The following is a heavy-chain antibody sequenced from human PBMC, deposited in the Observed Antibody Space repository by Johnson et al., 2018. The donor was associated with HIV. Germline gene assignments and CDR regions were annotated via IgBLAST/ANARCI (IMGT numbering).Heavy chain of an antibody. Sequence: QLVESGGGVVQPGRSLRLSCAASGFTFSNYAIHWVRQAPGKGLEWVAVISSDGNNKHYADSVKGRFSISRDNSKNTLYLQMNSLRVEDTAVYYCASEIVYDILTGAFDIWGQGTMVTVSS. CDR2: ISSDGNNK. CDR1: GFTFSNYA. J-gene: IGHJ3*02. CDR3: ASEIVYDILTGAFDI. D-gene: IGHD3-9*01. V-gene: IGHV3-30-3*01.